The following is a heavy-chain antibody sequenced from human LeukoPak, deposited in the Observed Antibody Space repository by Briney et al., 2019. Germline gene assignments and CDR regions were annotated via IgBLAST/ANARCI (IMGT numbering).Heavy chain of an antibody. CDR1: GFTFSSYG. J-gene: IGHJ4*02. CDR2: VRSDGGIK. Sequence: GESLRLSCAASGFTFSSYGIHWVRQAPGKGLEWVAFVRSDGGIKYYADSVKGRFTISRDNFRTTVYLQMNSLRAEDTAVYHCAKDLPAAYFDYWGQGTLVTVSS. D-gene: IGHD2-2*01. CDR3: AKDLPAAYFDY. V-gene: IGHV3-30*02.